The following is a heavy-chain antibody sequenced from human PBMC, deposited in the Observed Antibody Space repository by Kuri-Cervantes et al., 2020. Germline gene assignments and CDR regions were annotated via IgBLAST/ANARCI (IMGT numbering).Heavy chain of an antibody. J-gene: IGHJ4*02. V-gene: IGHV2-5*01. CDR1: GFSLSSRAVG. CDR2: IYWNDDK. D-gene: IGHD6-19*01. Sequence: SGPTLVKPTQTLTLTCSFSGFSLSSRAVGVGWIRQSPGKALEWLALIYWNDDKRYSPSLNTRLTITKDTSKNQVVLTMANMDPVDTATYYCAHSSPLPDSSGWFSTFDYWGQGTLVTVSS. CDR3: AHSSPLPDSSGWFSTFDY.